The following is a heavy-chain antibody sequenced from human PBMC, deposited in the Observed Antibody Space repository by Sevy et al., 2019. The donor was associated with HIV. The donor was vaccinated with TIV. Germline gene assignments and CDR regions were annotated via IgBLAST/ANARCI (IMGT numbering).Heavy chain of an antibody. V-gene: IGHV3-49*03. CDR1: GFTFGDYA. Sequence: GGSLRLSCTASGFTFGDYAMSWFRQAPGKGLEWVGFIRSKAYGGTTEYAASVKGRFTISRDDSKSIAYLQMNSLKTEDTVVYYCTRDRGLITMVRGVIIEGYYGMDVWGQGTTVTVSS. D-gene: IGHD3-10*01. CDR3: TRDRGLITMVRGVIIEGYYGMDV. J-gene: IGHJ6*02. CDR2: IRSKAYGGTT.